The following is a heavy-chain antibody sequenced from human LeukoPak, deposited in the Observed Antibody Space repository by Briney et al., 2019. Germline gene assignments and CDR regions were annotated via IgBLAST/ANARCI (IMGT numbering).Heavy chain of an antibody. CDR3: ASGSSIWYYFDY. V-gene: IGHV4-38-2*02. J-gene: IGHJ4*02. CDR1: GYSISSGYY. D-gene: IGHD6-13*01. CDR2: LYHSGST. Sequence: SETLALTCTVSGYSISSGYYWGWIRQPPGKGLEWIGALYHSGSTYYNPSLKSRVTISVDTSKNQLFLKLSSVTAADTAVYYCASGSSIWYYFDYWGQGTLVTVSS.